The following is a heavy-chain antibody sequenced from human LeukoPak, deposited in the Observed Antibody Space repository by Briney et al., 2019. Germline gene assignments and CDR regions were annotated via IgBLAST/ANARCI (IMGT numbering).Heavy chain of an antibody. Sequence: SGTLSLTCAVSGGSISSSNWWSWVRQPPGKGLEWIGEIYHSESTNYNPSLKSRVTISVDKSKNQFSLKLSSVTAADTAVYYCVRGNGYSSRPFDYWGQGTLVTVSS. D-gene: IGHD6-13*01. V-gene: IGHV4-4*02. CDR1: GGSISSSNW. CDR2: IYHSEST. CDR3: VRGNGYSSRPFDY. J-gene: IGHJ4*02.